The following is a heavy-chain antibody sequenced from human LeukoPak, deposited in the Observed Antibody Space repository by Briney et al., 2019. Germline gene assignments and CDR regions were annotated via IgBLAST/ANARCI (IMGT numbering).Heavy chain of an antibody. D-gene: IGHD3-3*01. J-gene: IGHJ5*02. CDR2: IYYSGST. CDR3: ARRGILRFLEGGWFDP. CDR1: GGSISSSSYY. Sequence: SETLSLTCTVSGGSISSSSYYWGWIRQPPGKGLEWIGSIYYSGSTYYNPSLKSRVTISVDTSKNQFSLKLSSVTAADTAVYYCARRGILRFLEGGWFDPWGQGTLVTVSS. V-gene: IGHV4-39*01.